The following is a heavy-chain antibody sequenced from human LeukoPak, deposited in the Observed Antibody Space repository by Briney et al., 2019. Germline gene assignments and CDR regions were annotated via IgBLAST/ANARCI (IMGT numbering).Heavy chain of an antibody. V-gene: IGHV4-59*01. J-gene: IGHJ4*02. CDR3: ARTEYYFDH. CDR2: IYYSGSS. D-gene: IGHD3-10*01. Sequence: SATQSLTCIVFSGSLRRYHWGGPRAPPGKGLEWIGYIYYSGSSNYNPSLKSRVTMSVDTSKKQFSLRVSSVTAADTAVYYCARTEYYFDHWGQGTLVTVSP. CDR1: SGSLRRYH.